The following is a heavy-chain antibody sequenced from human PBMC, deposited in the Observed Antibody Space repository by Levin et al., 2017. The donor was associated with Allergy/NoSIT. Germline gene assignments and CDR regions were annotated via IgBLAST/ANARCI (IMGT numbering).Heavy chain of an antibody. CDR2: ISYDGSNK. J-gene: IGHJ4*02. V-gene: IGHV3-30-3*01. CDR1: GFTFSSYA. Sequence: PGGSLRLSCAASGFTFSSYAMHWVRQAPGKGLEWVAVISYDGSNKYYADSVKGRFTISRDNSKNTLYLQMNSLRAEDTAVYYCARDESEVDYFDYWGQGTLVTVSS. CDR3: ARDESEVDYFDY.